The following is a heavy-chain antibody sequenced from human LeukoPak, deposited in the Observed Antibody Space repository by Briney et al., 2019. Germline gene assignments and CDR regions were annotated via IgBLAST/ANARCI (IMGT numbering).Heavy chain of an antibody. Sequence: GGSLRLSCAASGFTFSSYAMHWVRQAPGKGLEWVAVIPYDGSNKYYADSVKGRFTISRDNSKNTLYLQMNSLRAEDTAVYYCARESSSGWYSSYYFDYWGQGTLVTVSS. V-gene: IGHV3-30*04. CDR1: GFTFSSYA. CDR2: IPYDGSNK. CDR3: ARESSSGWYSSYYFDY. J-gene: IGHJ4*02. D-gene: IGHD6-19*01.